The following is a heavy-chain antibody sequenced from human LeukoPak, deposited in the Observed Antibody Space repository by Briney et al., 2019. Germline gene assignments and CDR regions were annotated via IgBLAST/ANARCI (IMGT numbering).Heavy chain of an antibody. D-gene: IGHD1-7*01. J-gene: IGHJ5*02. CDR1: GGPISSGSYY. CDR3: ARGITGTTFLRDNWFDP. V-gene: IGHV4-61*02. Sequence: SQTLSLTCTVSGGPISSGSYYWSWIRQPAGKGLEWIGRIYTSGSTNYNPSLKSRVTISVDTSKNQFSLKLSSVTAADTAVYYCARGITGTTFLRDNWFDPWGQGTLVTVSS. CDR2: IYTSGST.